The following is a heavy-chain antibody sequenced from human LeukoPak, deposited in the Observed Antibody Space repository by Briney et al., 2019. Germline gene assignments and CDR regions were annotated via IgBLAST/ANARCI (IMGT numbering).Heavy chain of an antibody. J-gene: IGHJ4*02. CDR2: IRSIANNYAT. Sequence: GGSLTLSCAASGFTFSGSAMHWVRQASGKGLEWVGRIRSIANNYATAYAASVKGRFTISRDDSRNTAYLQMNSLRTEDTAVYYCTSLLDSGDYDGVRPNDYWGQGTLVTVSS. D-gene: IGHD4-23*01. CDR3: TSLLDSGDYDGVRPNDY. CDR1: GFTFSGSA. V-gene: IGHV3-73*01.